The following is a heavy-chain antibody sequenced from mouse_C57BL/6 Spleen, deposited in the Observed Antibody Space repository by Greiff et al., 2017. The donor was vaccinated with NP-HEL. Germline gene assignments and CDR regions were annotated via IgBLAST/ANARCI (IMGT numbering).Heavy chain of an antibody. D-gene: IGHD1-1*01. CDR3: ARRYYGSSYWYFDV. Sequence: DVMLVESGGGLVQPGGSLKLSCAASGFTFSDYGMAWVRQAPRKGPEWVAFLSNLAYSIYYADTVTGRFTISRENAKNTLYLEMSSLRSEDTAMYYCARRYYGSSYWYFDVWGTGTTVTVSS. J-gene: IGHJ1*03. CDR2: LSNLAYSI. V-gene: IGHV5-15*04. CDR1: GFTFSDYG.